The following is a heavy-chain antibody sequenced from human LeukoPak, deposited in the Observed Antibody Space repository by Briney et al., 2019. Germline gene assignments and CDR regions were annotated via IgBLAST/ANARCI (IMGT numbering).Heavy chain of an antibody. V-gene: IGHV3-23*01. D-gene: IGHD6-13*01. J-gene: IGHJ4*02. CDR1: GFTFSSYA. CDR3: AKHAAAEIDY. Sequence: SGGSLRLSCAASGFTFSSYAMTWVRQAPGKGLEWVSTISGSGDITYYADSVKGRFTISRDNSKNTLYLQMNYLRVEDTALYYCAKHAAAEIDYWGQGTLVTVSS. CDR2: ISGSGDIT.